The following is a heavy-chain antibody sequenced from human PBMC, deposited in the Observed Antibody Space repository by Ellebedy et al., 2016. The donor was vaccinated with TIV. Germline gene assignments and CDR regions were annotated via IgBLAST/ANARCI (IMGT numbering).Heavy chain of an antibody. CDR2: ISSSGSTI. Sequence: GESLKISCAASGFTFSSYEMNWVRQAPGKGLEWVSYISSSGSTIYYADSVKGRFTISRDNAKNSLYLQMNSLRAEDTAVYYCARDDYGDYEEGNAFDIWGQGTMVTVSS. D-gene: IGHD4-17*01. CDR3: ARDDYGDYEEGNAFDI. CDR1: GFTFSSYE. V-gene: IGHV3-48*03. J-gene: IGHJ3*02.